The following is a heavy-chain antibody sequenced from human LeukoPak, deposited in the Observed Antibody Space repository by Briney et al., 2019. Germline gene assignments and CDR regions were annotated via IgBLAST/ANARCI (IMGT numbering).Heavy chain of an antibody. J-gene: IGHJ4*02. CDR2: MNPNSGNT. CDR1: GYTFTSYD. Sequence: ASVKVSCKASGYTFTSYDINWVRQANGQGLEWMGWMNPNSGNTGYAQRFQGRVTMTRNTSISTAYKELSSLRSEDTAVYYCARVKRRYCSGGSCYWGWGYWGQGTLVTVSS. CDR3: ARVKRRYCSGGSCYWGWGY. V-gene: IGHV1-8*01. D-gene: IGHD2-15*01.